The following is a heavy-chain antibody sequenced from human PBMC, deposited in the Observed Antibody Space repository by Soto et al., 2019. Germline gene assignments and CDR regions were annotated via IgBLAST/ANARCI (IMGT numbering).Heavy chain of an antibody. V-gene: IGHV4-39*01. CDR3: ARRVQYYGMDV. CDR1: GGSISSSSYY. J-gene: IGHJ6*02. D-gene: IGHD3-10*01. Sequence: PSETLSLTCTVSGGSISSSSYYWGWIRQPPGKGLEWIGGIYYSGSTYYNPSLKSRVTISVDTSKNQFSLKLSSVTAADTAVYYCARRVQYYGMDVWGQGTTVTVSS. CDR2: IYYSGST.